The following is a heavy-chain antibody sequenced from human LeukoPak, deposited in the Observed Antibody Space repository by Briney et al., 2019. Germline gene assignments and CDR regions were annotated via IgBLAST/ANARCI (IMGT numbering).Heavy chain of an antibody. Sequence: SETLSLTCTVSGGSISSGSYYWSWIRQPAGKGLVWIGRIYTSGSTNYNPSLKSRVTISVDTSKNQFSLKLSSVTAADTAVYYCAREALVVVPAATYNWFDPWGQGTLVTVSS. CDR1: GGSISSGSYY. CDR3: AREALVVVPAATYNWFDP. CDR2: IYTSGST. D-gene: IGHD2-2*01. J-gene: IGHJ5*02. V-gene: IGHV4-61*02.